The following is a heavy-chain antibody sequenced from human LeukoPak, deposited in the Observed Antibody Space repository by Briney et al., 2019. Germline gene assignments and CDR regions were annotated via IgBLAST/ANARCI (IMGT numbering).Heavy chain of an antibody. CDR1: GFTLSSYT. D-gene: IGHD4-11*01. J-gene: IGHJ4*02. CDR2: ISSSGSTI. Sequence: GGSLRLSCAASGFTLSSYTMNWVRQAPGKGLEWVSYISSSGSTIYYADSVKGRFTISRDNAKNSLYLQMNSLRAEDTAVYYCARPVATVTTPGFDYWGQGTLVSVSS. CDR3: ARPVATVTTPGFDY. V-gene: IGHV3-48*01.